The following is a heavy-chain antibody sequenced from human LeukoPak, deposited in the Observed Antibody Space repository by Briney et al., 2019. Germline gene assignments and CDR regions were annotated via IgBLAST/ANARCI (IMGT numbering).Heavy chain of an antibody. CDR3: ARDDSSSWYGPEDY. CDR2: IKQDGSEK. Sequence: PGGSLRLSCAASGFTFSSYSMNWVRQAPGKGLEWVANIKQDGSEKYYVDSVKGRFTISRDNAKNSLYLQMNSLRAEDTAVYYCARDDSSSWYGPEDYWGQGTLVTVSS. D-gene: IGHD6-13*01. J-gene: IGHJ4*02. V-gene: IGHV3-7*01. CDR1: GFTFSSYS.